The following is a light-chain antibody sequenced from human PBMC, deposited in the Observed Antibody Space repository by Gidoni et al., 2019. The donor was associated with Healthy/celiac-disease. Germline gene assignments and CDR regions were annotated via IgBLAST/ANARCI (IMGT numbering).Light chain of an antibody. V-gene: IGKV3-20*01. Sequence: EIVLTQSPGTLSLSPGERATLSCRASQSVSISYLAWYQQKPGQAPRLLIYGASSRATGIPDRFSGSGSVTDFTLTISRLETEDFAVYYCQQYGSSPMYTFGQGTKLEIK. CDR3: QQYGSSPMYT. CDR2: GAS. CDR1: QSVSISY. J-gene: IGKJ2*01.